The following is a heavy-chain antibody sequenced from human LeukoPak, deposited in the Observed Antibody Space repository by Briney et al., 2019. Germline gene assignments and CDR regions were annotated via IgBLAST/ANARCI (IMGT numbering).Heavy chain of an antibody. Sequence: PSETLSLTCTVSGGSISSPYWSWIRQPPGKGLEWIGYISYSGSTDYNPSLKSRVTISVDMSKTQFSLELRSVTAADTAVYYCARHSKYYYDSSGSYVGYFQHWGQGTLVTVSS. D-gene: IGHD3-22*01. CDR2: ISYSGST. CDR3: ARHSKYYYDSSGSYVGYFQH. V-gene: IGHV4-59*11. J-gene: IGHJ1*01. CDR1: GGSISSPY.